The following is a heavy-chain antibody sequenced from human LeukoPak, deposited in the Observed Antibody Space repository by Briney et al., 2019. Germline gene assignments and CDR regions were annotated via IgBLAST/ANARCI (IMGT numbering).Heavy chain of an antibody. Sequence: GGSLRLSCAASGSTFSGSAMHWVRQASGKGLECVGRIRSKANSYATTYAASVKGRVTISRDDSKTPAYLQMHSLKTEDTAVYYCTRHRPSTYYDFWSGYYSDLYYFDCWGQGTLVTVSS. CDR2: IRSKANSYAT. V-gene: IGHV3-73*01. D-gene: IGHD3-3*01. J-gene: IGHJ4*02. CDR1: GSTFSGSA. CDR3: TRHRPSTYYDFWSGYYSDLYYFDC.